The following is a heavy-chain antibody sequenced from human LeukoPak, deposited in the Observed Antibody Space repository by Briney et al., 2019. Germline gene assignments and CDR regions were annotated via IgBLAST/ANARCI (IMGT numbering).Heavy chain of an antibody. CDR2: INTNTGNP. CDR1: GYTFSNYA. CDR3: ARGGDYVAYVFDY. J-gene: IGHJ4*02. D-gene: IGHD3-16*01. Sequence: ASVKVSCTASGYTFSNYAMNWVRQAPGQGLEWMGWINTNTGNPTYAQGFTGRFVLSLDTSVSTAYLQISSLKAEDTAVYYCARGGDYVAYVFDYWGQGTWSPSPQ. V-gene: IGHV7-4-1*02.